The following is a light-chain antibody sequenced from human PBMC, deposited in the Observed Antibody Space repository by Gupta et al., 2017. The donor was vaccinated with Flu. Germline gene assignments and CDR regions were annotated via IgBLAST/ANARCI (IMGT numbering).Light chain of an antibody. CDR1: IVAIKS. Sequence: GGDIVAIKSVHWYQQKPGQAPMLVVYEDSHRPSGIPERFSGSKSGNTAILTICGVEAEDEADYYCQVYESSNDHQVFGGGTKLTVL. CDR3: QVYESSNDHQV. V-gene: IGLV3-21*02. J-gene: IGLJ3*02. CDR2: EDS.